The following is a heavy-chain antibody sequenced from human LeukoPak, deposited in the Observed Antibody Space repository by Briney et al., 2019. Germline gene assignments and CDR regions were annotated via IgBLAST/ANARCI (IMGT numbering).Heavy chain of an antibody. D-gene: IGHD3-22*01. Sequence: GGSLRLSCTASGFTFGDYAMSWVRQAPGKGLEGVGFIRSKAYGGTTEYAASVKGRFTISRDDSKSIAYLQMNSLKTEDTAVYYCTRYYYDSSGSQDAFDIWGQGTMVTVSS. J-gene: IGHJ3*02. V-gene: IGHV3-49*04. CDR1: GFTFGDYA. CDR2: IRSKAYGGTT. CDR3: TRYYYDSSGSQDAFDI.